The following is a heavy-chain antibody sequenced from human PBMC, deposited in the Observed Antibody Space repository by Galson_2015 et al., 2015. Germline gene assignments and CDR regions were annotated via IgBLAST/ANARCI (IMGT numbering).Heavy chain of an antibody. CDR2: IKSKTDGGTT. Sequence: SLRLSCAASGFTFSNAWMSWVRQAPGKGLEWVGRIKSKTDGGTTDYAAPVKGRFTISRDDSKNTLYLQMNSLKTEDTAVYYCTTDLWAYCTGGVCPPFWFDPWGQGTLVTVSS. CDR1: GFTFSNAW. D-gene: IGHD2-8*02. J-gene: IGHJ5*02. CDR3: TTDLWAYCTGGVCPPFWFDP. V-gene: IGHV3-15*01.